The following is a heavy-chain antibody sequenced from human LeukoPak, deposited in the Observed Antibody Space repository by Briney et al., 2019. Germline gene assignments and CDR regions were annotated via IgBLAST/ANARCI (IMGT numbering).Heavy chain of an antibody. CDR1: GFTFSSHA. D-gene: IGHD2-2*01. Sequence: GGSLRLSCAASGFTFSSHAMSWVRQAPGKGLEWVSALSDSGSRTYYADSVKGRFTISRDNSKNTVYLQMNSLRAEDTAVYYCAKGKGSTSWYDYCGQGILVTVSS. CDR3: AKGKGSTSWYDY. CDR2: LSDSGSRT. J-gene: IGHJ4*02. V-gene: IGHV3-23*01.